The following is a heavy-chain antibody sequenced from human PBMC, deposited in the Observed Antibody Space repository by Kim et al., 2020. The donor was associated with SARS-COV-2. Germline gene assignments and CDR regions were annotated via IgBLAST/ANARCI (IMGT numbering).Heavy chain of an antibody. CDR1: GYSYTNYY. D-gene: IGHD3-10*01. V-gene: IGHV5-51*01. J-gene: IGHJ3*01. Sequence: GESLKISCRGSGYSYTNYYIAWVRQMPGRGLEWMGFIFLDDSDTTYSPPFEGRVTISVDKSINTAYLQWSSLQASETAMYYCARRGLNSDAFDLWGLGTLVTVSS. CDR2: IFLDDSDT. CDR3: ARRGLNSDAFDL.